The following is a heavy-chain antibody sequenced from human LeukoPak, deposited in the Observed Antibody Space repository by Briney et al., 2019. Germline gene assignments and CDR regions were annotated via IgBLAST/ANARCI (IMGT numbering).Heavy chain of an antibody. CDR3: ASGRDQRTYFQY. CDR2: IYNSGST. Sequence: SETLSLTCTLSGASISGYYGTWIPQPPGKGLEWIGYIYNSGSTNYNPSLKSRVTMYVDTSKNQFSLKVTSVTPADTAVYYCASGRDQRTYFQYWGQGTLATVSS. CDR1: GASISGYY. V-gene: IGHV4-59*01. D-gene: IGHD1-1*01. J-gene: IGHJ1*01.